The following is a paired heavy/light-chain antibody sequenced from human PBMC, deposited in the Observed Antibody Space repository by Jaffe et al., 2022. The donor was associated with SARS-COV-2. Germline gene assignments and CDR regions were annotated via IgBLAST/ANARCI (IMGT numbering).Heavy chain of an antibody. CDR2: ISGSGGST. CDR3: AKGGYCSGGSCYSFDWYFDL. CDR1: GFTFSSYA. D-gene: IGHD2-15*01. V-gene: IGHV3-23*01. Sequence: EVQLLESGGGLVQPGGSLRLSCAASGFTFSSYAMSWVRQAPGKGLEWVSAISGSGGSTYYADSVKGRFTISRDNSKNTLYLQMNSLRAEDTAVYYCAKGGYCSGGSCYSFDWYFDLWGRGTLVTVSS. J-gene: IGHJ2*01.
Light chain of an antibody. J-gene: IGKJ1*01. CDR2: GAS. CDR3: QQYNNWPKT. Sequence: EIVMTQSPATLSVSPGERATLSCRASQSVSSNLAWYQQKPGQAPRLLIYGASTRATGIPARFSGSGSGTEFTLTISSLQSEDFAVYYCQQYNNWPKTFGQGTKVEIK. CDR1: QSVSSN. V-gene: IGKV3-15*01.